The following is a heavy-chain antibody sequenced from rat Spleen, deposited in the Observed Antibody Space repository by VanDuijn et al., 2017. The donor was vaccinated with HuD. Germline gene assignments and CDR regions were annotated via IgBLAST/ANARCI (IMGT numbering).Heavy chain of an antibody. CDR2: MWSGGRT. V-gene: IGHV2-45*01. CDR1: GFSVTSYN. J-gene: IGHJ2*01. D-gene: IGHD1-12*03. CDR3: ASQYYYDGYYRDY. Sequence: QVQLKESGPGLVQPSETLSLTCTVSGFSVTSYNVHWIRQPPGKGLEWMGVMWSGGRTDYNSALRSRLSISRDTSKNQVFLKMSSLQTEDTAMYFCASQYYYDGYYRDYWGQGVMVTVSS.